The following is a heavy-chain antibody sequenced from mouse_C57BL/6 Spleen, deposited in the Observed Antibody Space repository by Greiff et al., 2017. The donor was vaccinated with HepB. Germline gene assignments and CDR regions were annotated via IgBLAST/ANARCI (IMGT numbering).Heavy chain of an antibody. J-gene: IGHJ2*01. CDR2: INPNNGGT. Sequence: VHVKQSGPELVKPGASVKMSCKASGYTFTDYNMHWVKQSHGKSLEWIGYINPNNGGTSYNQKFKGKATLTVNKSSSTAYMELRSLTSEDSAVYYCARGGLYYSNYDYFDYWGQGTTLTVSS. D-gene: IGHD2-5*01. V-gene: IGHV1-22*01. CDR1: GYTFTDYN. CDR3: ARGGLYYSNYDYFDY.